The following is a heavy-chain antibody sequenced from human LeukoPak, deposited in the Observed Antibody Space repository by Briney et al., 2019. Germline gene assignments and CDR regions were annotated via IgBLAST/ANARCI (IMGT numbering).Heavy chain of an antibody. CDR1: GGSFSGYY. CDR3: GSRRTAMFGVIKGPIDY. V-gene: IGHV4-34*01. Sequence: SETLSLTCAVYGGSFSGYYWSWIRQPPGKGLEWIGEINHSGSTKYNPSLKSRVTISIDTSKNQFSLELSSVTAADTAVYYCGSRRTAMFGVIKGPIDYWGQGTLVTVSS. D-gene: IGHD3-3*01. J-gene: IGHJ4*02. CDR2: INHSGST.